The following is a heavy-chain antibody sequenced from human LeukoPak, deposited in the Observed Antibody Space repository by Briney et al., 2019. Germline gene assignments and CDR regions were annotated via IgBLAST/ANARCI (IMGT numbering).Heavy chain of an antibody. CDR1: GFTFSNAW. Sequence: GGSLRLSCAASGFTFSNAWMSWVRQAPGKGLEWVGRIKSKTAGGTTDYAAPVKGRFTISRDDSKNTLYLQMNSLKTEDTAVYYCTTDDHYCSSTSCPLGMDVWGQGTTVTVSS. V-gene: IGHV3-15*01. CDR2: IKSKTAGGTT. J-gene: IGHJ6*02. D-gene: IGHD2-2*01. CDR3: TTDDHYCSSTSCPLGMDV.